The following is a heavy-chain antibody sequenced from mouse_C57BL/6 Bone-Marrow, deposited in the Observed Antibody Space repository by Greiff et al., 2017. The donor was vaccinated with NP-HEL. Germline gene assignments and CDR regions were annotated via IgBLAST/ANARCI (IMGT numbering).Heavy chain of an antibody. Sequence: DVHLVESGPGLVKPSQSLSLTCSVTGYSITSGYYWNWIRQFPGNKLEWMGYISYDGSNNYNPSLKNRISITRDTSKNQSFLKLNSVTTEDTATYYCARQGRSKGYAMDYWGQGTSVTVSS. V-gene: IGHV3-6*01. CDR2: ISYDGSN. CDR3: ARQGRSKGYAMDY. J-gene: IGHJ4*01. CDR1: GYSITSGYY. D-gene: IGHD2-5*01.